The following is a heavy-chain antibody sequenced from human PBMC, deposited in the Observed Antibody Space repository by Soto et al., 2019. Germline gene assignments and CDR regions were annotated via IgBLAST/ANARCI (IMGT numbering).Heavy chain of an antibody. J-gene: IGHJ6*02. CDR1: GYTFTGYY. D-gene: IGHD2-15*01. V-gene: IGHV1-2*04. CDR2: INPNSGGT. Sequence: ASVKVSCKASGYTFTGYYMRWVRQAPGQGLEWMGWINPNSGGTNYAQKFQGWVTMTRDTSISTAYMELSRLRSDDTAVYYCASAGGGYCSGGSCYYHYYGMDVWGQGTTVTVSS. CDR3: ASAGGGYCSGGSCYYHYYGMDV.